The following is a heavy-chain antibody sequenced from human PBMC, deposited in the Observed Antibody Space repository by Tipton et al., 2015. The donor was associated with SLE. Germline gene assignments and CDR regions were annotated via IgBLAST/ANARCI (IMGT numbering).Heavy chain of an antibody. V-gene: IGHV4-38-2*01. CDR3: AREVGVTTDRWYFDL. CDR1: SFSLSSAYY. J-gene: IGHJ2*01. D-gene: IGHD1-26*01. Sequence: TLSLTCVVSSFSLSSAYYWGWIRQPPGKGLEWIASIYLRGSTYYNLSLKNRVTILIDTSKNQFSLKLNSVTAADTALYYCAREVGVTTDRWYFDLWGRGTLVTVSS. CDR2: IYLRGST.